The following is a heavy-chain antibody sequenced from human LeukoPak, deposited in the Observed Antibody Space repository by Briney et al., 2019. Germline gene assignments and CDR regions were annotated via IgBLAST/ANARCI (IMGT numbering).Heavy chain of an antibody. Sequence: SETLSLVCTVSGGSISSSSYYWGWIRQPPGKGLEWIGSIYYSGSTYYNPSLKSRVTISVDTSKNQFSLKLSSVTAADTAVYYCAGETYYYGSGSFDYWGQGTLVTVSS. J-gene: IGHJ4*02. D-gene: IGHD3-10*01. CDR3: AGETYYYGSGSFDY. CDR1: GGSISSSSYY. CDR2: IYYSGST. V-gene: IGHV4-39*01.